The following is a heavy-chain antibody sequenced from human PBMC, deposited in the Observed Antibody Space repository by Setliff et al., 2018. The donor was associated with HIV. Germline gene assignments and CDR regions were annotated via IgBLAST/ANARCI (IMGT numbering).Heavy chain of an antibody. CDR3: ARASSSGGRQNHKWFDP. J-gene: IGHJ5*02. CDR1: GYTFTGNY. CDR2: INPKTGVT. V-gene: IGHV1-2*04. D-gene: IGHD2-15*01. Sequence: ASVKVSCKAPGYTFTGNYIHWMRQAPRQGLEWMGWINPKTGVTNYAQGFQAWVTLTRDTSISTVYMELSLLRSDDTAVYYCARASSSGGRQNHKWFDPWGQGTPVTVSS.